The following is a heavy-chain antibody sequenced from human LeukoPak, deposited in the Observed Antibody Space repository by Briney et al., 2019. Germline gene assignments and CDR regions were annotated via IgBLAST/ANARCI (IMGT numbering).Heavy chain of an antibody. CDR1: GFTFSNYN. V-gene: IGHV3-21*01. CDR3: AKTTITPPYYMDV. CDR2: ITSTSIYR. Sequence: GGSLRLSCAASGFTFSNYNMNWVRQAPGKGLGWVSSITSTSIYRYYADSVKGRFTISRDNAKKSLYLQTNSLRAGDTAVYYCAKTTITPPYYMDVWGKGTTVTVSS. J-gene: IGHJ6*03. D-gene: IGHD4-11*01.